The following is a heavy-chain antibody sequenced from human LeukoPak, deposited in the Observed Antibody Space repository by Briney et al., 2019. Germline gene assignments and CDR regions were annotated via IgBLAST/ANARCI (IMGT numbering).Heavy chain of an antibody. V-gene: IGHV3-21*01. Sequence: GGSLRLSCAASGFTFMTYSMNWVRQAPGKGLEWVSSISSTSSSYIYYADSVKGRFTISRDNSKNTLSLQMNSLRAEDTAVYYCARDILEWFHRGDAFDIWGQGTMVTVSA. CDR1: GFTFMTYS. CDR3: ARDILEWFHRGDAFDI. J-gene: IGHJ3*02. CDR2: ISSTSSSYI. D-gene: IGHD3-3*01.